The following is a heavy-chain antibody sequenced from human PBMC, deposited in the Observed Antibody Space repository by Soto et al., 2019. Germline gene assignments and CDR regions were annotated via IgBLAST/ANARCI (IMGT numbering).Heavy chain of an antibody. CDR3: ASGYDILTGPRAVDV. CDR2: IYYSGST. CDR1: GGSISSSSYY. D-gene: IGHD3-9*01. J-gene: IGHJ4*02. V-gene: IGHV4-39*01. Sequence: PSETLSLTCSVSGGSISSSSYYWGWIRQPPGKGLEWIGSIYYSGSTYYNPSLKSRVTISVDTSKNHFSLKLSSVTAADTAVYYCASGYDILTGPRAVDVWGQGTLVTSPQ.